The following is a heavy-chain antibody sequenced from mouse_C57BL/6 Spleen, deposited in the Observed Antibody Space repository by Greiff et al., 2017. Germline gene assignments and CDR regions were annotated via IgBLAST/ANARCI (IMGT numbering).Heavy chain of an antibody. V-gene: IGHV2-9-1*01. D-gene: IGHD4-1*01. CDR1: GFSLTSYA. Sequence: VQLQQSGPGLVAPSQSLSITCTVSGFSLTSYAISWVRQPPGKGLEWLGVLWTGGGTNYNSALKSRLSISKDNSKSQVFLKMNSLQTDDTARYYCARKTNWDIVYAMDYWGQGTSVTVSS. CDR3: ARKTNWDIVYAMDY. CDR2: LWTGGGT. J-gene: IGHJ4*01.